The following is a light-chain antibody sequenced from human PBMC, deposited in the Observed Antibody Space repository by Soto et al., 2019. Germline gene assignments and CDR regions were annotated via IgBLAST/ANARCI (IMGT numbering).Light chain of an antibody. CDR1: SSDIGNYDL. Sequence: QSALAQPASVSGSPGQSITISCTGTSSDIGNYDLVSWYQHHPGEAPKLVIYEVYKRPSGVSNRFSGSKSGNTASLTISGLQAEDGADYYCCSYTGPFTGVFGGGTKLTVL. J-gene: IGLJ2*01. V-gene: IGLV2-23*02. CDR3: CSYTGPFTGV. CDR2: EVY.